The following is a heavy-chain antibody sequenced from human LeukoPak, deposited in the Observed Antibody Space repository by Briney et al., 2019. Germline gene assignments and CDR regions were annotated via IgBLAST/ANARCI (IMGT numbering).Heavy chain of an antibody. CDR2: ISSSSSYI. CDR3: AKDSYSYGSPFDY. V-gene: IGHV3-21*01. CDR1: GFTFSSYS. J-gene: IGHJ4*02. D-gene: IGHD5-18*01. Sequence: GGSLRLSCAASGFTFSSYSMNWVRQAPGKGLEWVSSISSSSSYIYYADSVKGRFTISRDNAKNSLYLQMNSLRAEDTAVYYCAKDSYSYGSPFDYWGQGTLVTVSS.